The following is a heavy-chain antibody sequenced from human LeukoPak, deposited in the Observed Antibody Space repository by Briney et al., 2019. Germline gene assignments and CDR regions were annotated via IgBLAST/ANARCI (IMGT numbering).Heavy chain of an antibody. Sequence: ASVKGSCKASGGTFSSYTITWVRQAPGQGLEWMGGIIPIFGTANYAQKFQGRVTITADESTSTAYMELSSLTSEDTAVYYCAAQNRVSITWYAFWGQGTLVTVSS. CDR3: AAQNRVSITWYAF. D-gene: IGHD6-13*01. CDR2: IIPIFGTA. CDR1: GGTFSSYT. J-gene: IGHJ4*02. V-gene: IGHV1-69*13.